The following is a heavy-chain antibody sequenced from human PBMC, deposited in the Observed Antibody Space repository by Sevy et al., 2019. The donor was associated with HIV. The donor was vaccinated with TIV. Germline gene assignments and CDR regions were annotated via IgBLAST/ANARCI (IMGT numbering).Heavy chain of an antibody. D-gene: IGHD4-17*01. V-gene: IGHV1-2*02. Sequence: ASVKVSCKASGYTFTGYFIHWMRQPPGQGLEWMGWINPKSGGTNHAQTLQGRVTMTRDTSINTVYLELSSLRYDDTAVYYCARGPSTGAFDYWGQGTLVTVSS. CDR3: ARGPSTGAFDY. J-gene: IGHJ4*02. CDR1: GYTFTGYF. CDR2: INPKSGGT.